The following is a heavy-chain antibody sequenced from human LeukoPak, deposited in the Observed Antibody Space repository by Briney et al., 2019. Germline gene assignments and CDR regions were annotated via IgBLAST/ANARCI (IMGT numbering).Heavy chain of an antibody. CDR2: IYYSGST. Sequence: SETLSLTCAVYGGSFSGYYWSWIRQHPGKGLEWIGYIYYSGSTYYNPSLKSRVTISVDTSKNQFSLKLSSVTAADTAVYYCAVRDGYNMLDYWGQGTLVTVSS. J-gene: IGHJ4*02. D-gene: IGHD5-24*01. CDR3: AVRDGYNMLDY. V-gene: IGHV4-31*11. CDR1: GGSFSGYY.